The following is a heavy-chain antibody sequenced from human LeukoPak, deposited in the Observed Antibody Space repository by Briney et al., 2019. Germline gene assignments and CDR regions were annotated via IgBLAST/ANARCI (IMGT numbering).Heavy chain of an antibody. CDR1: GGSISGYY. CDR3: ARGWDTGYSYYGMDV. D-gene: IGHD5-18*01. V-gene: IGHV4-59*01. Sequence: PSETLSLTCTVSGGSISGYYWSWIRQPPGKGLEWIGYIYYSGNTNYNPSLKSRVTLSVDTSTNQLFLKLSSVTAADTAVYYCARGWDTGYSYYGMDVWGPGTTVTASS. CDR2: IYYSGNT. J-gene: IGHJ6*02.